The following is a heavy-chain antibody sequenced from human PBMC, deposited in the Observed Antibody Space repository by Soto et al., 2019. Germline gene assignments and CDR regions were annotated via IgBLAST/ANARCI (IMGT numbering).Heavy chain of an antibody. CDR3: ARGTIVARQHLDY. J-gene: IGHJ4*02. Sequence: QVQLVASGGGVVQPGTSLRLSCAASGFTFSSYAMHWARQAPGKGLEWVTVISIRGGDEYYAESVRGRFTISKDDSKNTLDLQMDSLRVEDTAVYYCARGTIVARQHLDYWGQGTLVTVSS. D-gene: IGHD6-6*01. CDR2: ISIRGGDE. CDR1: GFTFSSYA. V-gene: IGHV3-30*03.